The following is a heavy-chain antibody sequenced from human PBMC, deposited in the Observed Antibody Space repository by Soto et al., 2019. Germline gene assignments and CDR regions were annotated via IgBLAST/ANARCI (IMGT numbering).Heavy chain of an antibody. CDR2: INAGNGNT. CDR3: ARGLGVATLDY. V-gene: IGHV1-3*01. Sequence: PGESLKISCRGSGYTFTSYAMHWVRQAPGQRLEWMGWINAGNGNTKYSQKFQGRVTITRDTSASTAYMELSSLRSEDTAVYYCARGLGVATLDYWGQGTLVTVSS. D-gene: IGHD5-12*01. J-gene: IGHJ4*02. CDR1: GYTFTSYA.